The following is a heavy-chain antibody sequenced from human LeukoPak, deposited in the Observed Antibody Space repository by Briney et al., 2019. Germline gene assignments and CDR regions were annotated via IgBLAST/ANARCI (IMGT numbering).Heavy chain of an antibody. Sequence: QPGGSLRLSCAASGFTFSSYAMHWVRQAPGKGLEWVAVISYDGSNKYYADSVKGRFTISRDNSKNTLYLQMNSLRAEDTAVYYCATPSGYSYGSFDYWGQGTLVTVSS. J-gene: IGHJ4*02. CDR3: ATPSGYSYGSFDY. CDR2: ISYDGSNK. V-gene: IGHV3-30-3*01. CDR1: GFTFSSYA. D-gene: IGHD5-18*01.